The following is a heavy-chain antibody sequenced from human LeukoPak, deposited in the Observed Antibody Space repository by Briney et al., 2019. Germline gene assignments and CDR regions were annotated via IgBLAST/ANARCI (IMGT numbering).Heavy chain of an antibody. D-gene: IGHD4-17*01. CDR1: GFTFSSYA. Sequence: GGSLRLSCAASGFTFSSYAMSWVRQAPGKGLEWVSAISGSGVSTYYADSVKGRFTISRDNSKNTLYLQMNSLRAEDTAVYYCAKYEHDYGDYVGDYWGQGTLVTVSS. CDR2: ISGSGVST. CDR3: AKYEHDYGDYVGDY. J-gene: IGHJ4*02. V-gene: IGHV3-23*01.